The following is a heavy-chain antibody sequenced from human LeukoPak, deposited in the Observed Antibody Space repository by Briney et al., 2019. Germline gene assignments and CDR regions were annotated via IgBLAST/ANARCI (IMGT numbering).Heavy chain of an antibody. CDR1: GFTFSSYG. Sequence: GGSLRLSCAASGFTFSSYGMHWVRQAPGKGLEWVAVIWYDGRKKYYADSVKGRFTISRDNSKNTLYLQMNSLRAEDTAVYYCARDRVVPAAIVYYYGMDVWGQGTTVTVSS. CDR2: IWYDGRKK. CDR3: ARDRVVPAAIVYYYGMDV. V-gene: IGHV3-33*08. J-gene: IGHJ6*02. D-gene: IGHD2-2*02.